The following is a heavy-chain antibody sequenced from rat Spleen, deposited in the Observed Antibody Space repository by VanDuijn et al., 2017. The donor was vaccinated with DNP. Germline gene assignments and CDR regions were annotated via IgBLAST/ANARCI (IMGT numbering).Heavy chain of an antibody. CDR3: TRPGSPYYFDH. Sequence: EVQLVESGGGLVQPGRSLKLSCAASGFTFSYSGMAWVRQVPKKGLEWVAYVSYDGARTYYRDSVKGRFTISRDNAKSTLYVQMDSLRSEDTATYYCTRPGSPYYFDHWGQGVMVTVSS. CDR2: VSYDGART. J-gene: IGHJ2*01. V-gene: IGHV5-29*01. D-gene: IGHD5-1*01. CDR1: GFTFSYSG.